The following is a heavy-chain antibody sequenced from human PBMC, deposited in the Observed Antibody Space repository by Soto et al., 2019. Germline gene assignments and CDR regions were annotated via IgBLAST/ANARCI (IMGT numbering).Heavy chain of an antibody. CDR1: GYAFTTYG. J-gene: IGHJ4*02. Sequence: QVHLVQSGAEVKKPGASVKVSCKGSGYAFTTYGITWVRQAPGQGLEWMGWISAHNGNTNYAQKLQGRVAVTRDTSTSTAYMELRCLRSDETAVYYCARGRYGDYWGQGALVTVSS. CDR2: ISAHNGNT. D-gene: IGHD1-1*01. CDR3: ARGRYGDY. V-gene: IGHV1-18*01.